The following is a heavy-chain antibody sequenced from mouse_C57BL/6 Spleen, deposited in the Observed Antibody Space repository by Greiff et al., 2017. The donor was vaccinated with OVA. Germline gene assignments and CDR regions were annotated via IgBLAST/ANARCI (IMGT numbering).Heavy chain of an antibody. CDR3: ARSALYWHFDV. J-gene: IGHJ1*03. CDR1: GFTFSDYG. D-gene: IGHD6-1*01. V-gene: IGHV5-17*01. CDR2: ISSGSSTI. Sequence: EVMLVESGGGLVKPGGSLKLSCAASGFTFSDYGMHWVRQAPEKGLEWVAYISSGSSTIYYADTVKGRFTISRDNAKNTLFLQMTSLRSEDTAMYYCARSALYWHFDVWGTGTTVTVSS.